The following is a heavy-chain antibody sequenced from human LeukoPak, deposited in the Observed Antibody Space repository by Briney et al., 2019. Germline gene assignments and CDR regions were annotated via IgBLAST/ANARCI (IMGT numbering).Heavy chain of an antibody. J-gene: IGHJ4*02. CDR3: AKVRVGTAHFDY. Sequence: GGSPRLSCAASGFTFSNYGMHWVRQAPGKGLEWVVVISHDGSNNNYADSVKGRFTISRDNSKNTLYLQMNSLRPEDTAVYYCAKVRVGTAHFDYWGQGTLVTVSS. V-gene: IGHV3-30*18. D-gene: IGHD2-15*01. CDR2: ISHDGSNN. CDR1: GFTFSNYG.